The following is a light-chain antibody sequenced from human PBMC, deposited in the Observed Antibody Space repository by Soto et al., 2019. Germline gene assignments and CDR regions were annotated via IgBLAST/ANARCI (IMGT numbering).Light chain of an antibody. CDR2: GAS. J-gene: IGKJ5*01. CDR3: QQRSNWPPIT. CDR1: QSVHTF. V-gene: IGKV3-11*01. Sequence: EVVLTQSPATMSLSPGDRAALSCKVSQSVHTFLAWYQQKPGQAPRLLIYGASNRAAGIPDRFSGSGSGTDFTLTIDSLQPEDFAVYYCQQRSNWPPITFGQGTRLEI.